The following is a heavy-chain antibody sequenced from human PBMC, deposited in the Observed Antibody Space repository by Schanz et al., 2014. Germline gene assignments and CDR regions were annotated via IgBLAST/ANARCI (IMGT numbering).Heavy chain of an antibody. CDR1: GFTFSDHY. V-gene: IGHV3-7*01. CDR2: IKQDGSEK. CDR3: ARDNYYGSGSCAY. J-gene: IGHJ4*02. D-gene: IGHD3-10*01. Sequence: EVQLLDSGGGLVRPGGSLRLSCAASGFTFSDHYMDWVRQAPGKGLEWVANIKQDGSEKYYVDAVKGRFTISRDNAKNSMYLHMKSLRGEDTAVYYCARDNYYGSGSCAYWGQGTLVTVSS.